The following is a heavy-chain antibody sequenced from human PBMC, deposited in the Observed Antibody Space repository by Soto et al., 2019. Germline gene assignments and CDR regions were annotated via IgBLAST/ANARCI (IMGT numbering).Heavy chain of an antibody. J-gene: IGHJ3*02. CDR3: AREYDSSGYGYDALDI. CDR1: GFIFSTYA. Sequence: QVPLVESGGGVVQPGRSLRLSCAASGFIFSTYAMHWVRQAPGKGLEWVTFISYDGRNKYYADSVKDRFTISRDNSKNTLYLLMTSLRTEDTAVYYCAREYDSSGYGYDALDIWGQGTMVTVSS. V-gene: IGHV3-30*04. D-gene: IGHD3-22*01. CDR2: ISYDGRNK.